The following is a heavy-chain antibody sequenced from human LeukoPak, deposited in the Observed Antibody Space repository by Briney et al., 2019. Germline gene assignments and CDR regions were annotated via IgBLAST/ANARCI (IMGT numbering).Heavy chain of an antibody. Sequence: ASVKVSCKASGGTFSSYAISWVRQAPGQGLEWMGRIIPILGIANYAQKFQGRVTITADKSTSTAYMELSSLRSEDTAVYYCAREDTAMADFDYWGQGTLVTVSS. CDR3: AREDTAMADFDY. CDR2: IIPILGIA. V-gene: IGHV1-69*04. CDR1: GGTFSSYA. J-gene: IGHJ4*02. D-gene: IGHD5-18*01.